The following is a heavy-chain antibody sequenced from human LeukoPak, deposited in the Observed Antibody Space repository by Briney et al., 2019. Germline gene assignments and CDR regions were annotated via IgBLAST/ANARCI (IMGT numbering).Heavy chain of an antibody. CDR3: ATVAARRLDY. V-gene: IGHV3-7*03. J-gene: IGHJ4*02. Sequence: GGSLRLSCAASGFIFSSYWMSWVRQTPGKGLEWVANIKQDGSEKNYVDPVKGRFTISRDNAKNSLYLQMNSLRAEDTAVYYCATVAARRLDYWGQGTLVTVSS. CDR2: IKQDGSEK. D-gene: IGHD6-6*01. CDR1: GFIFSSYW.